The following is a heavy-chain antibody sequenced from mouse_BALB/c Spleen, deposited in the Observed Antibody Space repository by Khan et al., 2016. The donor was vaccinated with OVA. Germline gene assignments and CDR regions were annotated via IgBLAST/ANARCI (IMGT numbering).Heavy chain of an antibody. J-gene: IGHJ3*01. CDR1: GYPLTSYW. D-gene: IGHD1-1*01. CDR2: IDPSDSYT. V-gene: IGHV1-69*02. CDR3: VRSFHYGSITWVAY. Sequence: QVRLQQSGAELVKPGASVQLSCKASGYPLTSYWLHWVKQRPGQGLEWIGEIDPSDSYTTYNQKFKAKATVTVDKSSSTTYMQLSSLTSEDSAVYYCVRSFHYGSITWVAYWGQGTRVTVSA.